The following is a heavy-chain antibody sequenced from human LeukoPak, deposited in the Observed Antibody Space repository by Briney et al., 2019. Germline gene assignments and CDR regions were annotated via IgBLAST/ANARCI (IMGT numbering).Heavy chain of an antibody. D-gene: IGHD3-3*01. CDR2: IYYSGST. CDR1: GGSISSSSYY. V-gene: IGHV4-39*01. CDR3: ASRTYCDFWIR. Sequence: SETLSLTCTVSGGSISSSSYYWGWIRQPPGKGLEWIGYIYYSGSTYYNPSLKSRVTISVDTSKNQFSLKLSSVTAADTAVYYCASRTYCDFWIRWGQGTLVTVSS. J-gene: IGHJ4*02.